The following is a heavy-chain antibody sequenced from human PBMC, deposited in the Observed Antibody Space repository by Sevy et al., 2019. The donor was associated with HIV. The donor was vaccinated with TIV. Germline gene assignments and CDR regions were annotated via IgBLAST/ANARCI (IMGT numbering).Heavy chain of an antibody. CDR2: INPNSGGT. CDR3: TRSAAEAKNFYCGGDCYSDY. V-gene: IGHV1-2*02. Sequence: AAVKVSCKASGYTFTGYYLHWVRQAPGQGLEWMGWINPNSGGTNYAPKFQGRVTMTRDTSISTASMELSRLRSDDTAVYYCTRSAAEAKNFYCGGDCYSDYWGLGTLVTVSS. D-gene: IGHD2-21*02. CDR1: GYTFTGYY. J-gene: IGHJ4*02.